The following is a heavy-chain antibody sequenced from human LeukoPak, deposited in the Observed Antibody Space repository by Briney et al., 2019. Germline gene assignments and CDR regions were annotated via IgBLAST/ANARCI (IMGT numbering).Heavy chain of an antibody. CDR2: ISSNGGST. V-gene: IGHV3-64D*09. D-gene: IGHD2-21*01. J-gene: IGHJ4*02. Sequence: GGSLRLSCSASGFTFSSYTMHWVRQAPGKGLEYVSFISSNGGSTYYADSVKGRFTISRDNSKNTLYLQMSSLRGEDTAVYYCANQLVIGRLDYWGQGTLVTVSS. CDR1: GFTFSSYT. CDR3: ANQLVIGRLDY.